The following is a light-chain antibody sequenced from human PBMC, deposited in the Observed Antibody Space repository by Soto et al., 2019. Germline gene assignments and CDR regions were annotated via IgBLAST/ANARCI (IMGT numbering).Light chain of an antibody. CDR1: GGYNY. V-gene: IGLV2-14*04. CDR2: DVI. CDR3: SSYTSSSTLCV. Sequence: GGYNYVSWYQQYPGKAPKLMIYDVINRPSGVSNRFSGSKSGNTASLTISELQAEDEADYYCSSYTSSSTLCVFGTGTKV. J-gene: IGLJ1*01.